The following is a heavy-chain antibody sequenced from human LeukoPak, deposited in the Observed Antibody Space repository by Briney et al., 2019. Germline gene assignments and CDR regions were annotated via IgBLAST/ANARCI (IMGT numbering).Heavy chain of an antibody. CDR3: AKAFSGSYYNDFFDY. CDR2: ISWNSGSI. D-gene: IGHD3-10*01. Sequence: SLRLSCAASGFTFDDYAMHWVRQAPGKGLEWVSGISWNSGSIGYADSVKGRFTISRDNAKNSLYLQMNSLRAEDTALYYCAKAFSGSYYNDFFDYWGQGTLVTVSS. V-gene: IGHV3-9*01. J-gene: IGHJ4*02. CDR1: GFTFDDYA.